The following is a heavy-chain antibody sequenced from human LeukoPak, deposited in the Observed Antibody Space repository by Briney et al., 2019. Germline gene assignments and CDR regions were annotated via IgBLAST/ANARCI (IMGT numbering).Heavy chain of an antibody. J-gene: IGHJ4*02. CDR2: IYSGGST. V-gene: IGHV3-53*03. D-gene: IGHD5/OR15-5a*01. CDR1: GGSISSSSYY. Sequence: ETLSLTCTVSGGSISSSSYYWGWIRQPPGKGLEWVSVIYSGGSTYYADSVKGRFTISRDNSKNTLYLQMNSLRAEDTAVYYCTGSTYYFDYWGQGTLVTVSS. CDR3: TGSTYYFDY.